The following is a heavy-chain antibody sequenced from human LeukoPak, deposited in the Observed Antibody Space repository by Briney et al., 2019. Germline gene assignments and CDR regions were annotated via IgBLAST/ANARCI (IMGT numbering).Heavy chain of an antibody. CDR2: INHSGST. V-gene: IGHV4-34*01. CDR3: AREPPRITIFGVVMVNWFDP. Sequence: PSETLSLTCAVYGGSFSGYYWSWIRQPPGKGLEWIGEINHSGSTNYNPSLKSRVTISVDTSKNQFSLKLGSVTAADTAVYYCAREPPRITIFGVVMVNWFDPWGQGTLVTVSS. D-gene: IGHD3-3*01. CDR1: GGSFSGYY. J-gene: IGHJ5*02.